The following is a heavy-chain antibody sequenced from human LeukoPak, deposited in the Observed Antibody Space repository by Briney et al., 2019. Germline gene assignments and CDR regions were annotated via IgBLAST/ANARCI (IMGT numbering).Heavy chain of an antibody. J-gene: IGHJ4*02. D-gene: IGHD5-24*01. Sequence: SETLSLTCTVSGGSISSYYWSWIRQPPGKGLEWIGYIYTSGSTNYNPSLKSRVTISVDTSKNQFSLKLSSVTAADTAVYYCARQGSRWLGYYFDYWGQGTLVTVSS. CDR2: IYTSGST. V-gene: IGHV4-4*09. CDR1: GGSISSYY. CDR3: ARQGSRWLGYYFDY.